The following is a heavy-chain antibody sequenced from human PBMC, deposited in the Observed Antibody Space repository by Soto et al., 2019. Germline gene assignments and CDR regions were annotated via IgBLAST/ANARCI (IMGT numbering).Heavy chain of an antibody. CDR1: GYTFTSYY. CDR2: INPSGGST. CDR3: VRGLGTTVTTSPYDY. D-gene: IGHD4-17*01. V-gene: IGHV1-46*03. J-gene: IGHJ4*02. Sequence: ASVKVSCKASGYTFTSYYMHWVRQAPGQGLEWMGIINPSGGSTSYAQKFQGRVTMTRDTSTSTVYMELSSLRSEDTAVYYCVRGLGTTVTTSPYDYWGQGALVTVSS.